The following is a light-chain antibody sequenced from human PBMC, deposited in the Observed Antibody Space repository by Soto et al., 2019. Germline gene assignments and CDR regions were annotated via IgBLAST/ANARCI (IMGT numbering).Light chain of an antibody. Sequence: EIVMTQSPATLSVSPGERATLSCRTSQSVASSNLAWYQQKPGQAPRLFIYGASTRATGIPDRFSGSGSGTDFTLTISRLEPEDFAVYYCQQYGSSLLTFGGGTKVDIK. CDR2: GAS. CDR1: QSVASSN. V-gene: IGKV3-20*01. CDR3: QQYGSSLLT. J-gene: IGKJ4*01.